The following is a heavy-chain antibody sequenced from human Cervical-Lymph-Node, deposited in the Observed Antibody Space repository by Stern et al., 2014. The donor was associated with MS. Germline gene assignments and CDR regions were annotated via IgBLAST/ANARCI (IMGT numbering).Heavy chain of an antibody. D-gene: IGHD1-14*01. CDR1: GGTFSRYA. V-gene: IGHV1-69*01. CDR2: IIPISGKN. J-gene: IGHJ6*02. CDR3: ASIYTAWDNPMHFYGMDV. Sequence: QVQLVQSGAEVKKPGSSVKVSCKASGGTFSRYAISWVRQAPGQGLEWMGGIIPISGKNNYAHKCEGRVKVIADESTSTAYLELSSLRSEDAAVYYCASIYTAWDNPMHFYGMDVWGQGTTVTVSS.